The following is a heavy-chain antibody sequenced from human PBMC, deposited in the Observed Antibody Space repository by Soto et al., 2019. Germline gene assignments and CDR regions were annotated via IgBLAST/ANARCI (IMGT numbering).Heavy chain of an antibody. CDR2: IYHSGST. Sequence: SETLSLTCAVSGGSISSGGYSWSWVRQPPGKGLEWIGYIYHSGSTYYNPSLKSRVTISVDRSKNQFSLKLSSVTAADTAVYYCAAGGGLPRYYWGQGTLVTVSS. J-gene: IGHJ4*02. CDR3: AAGGGLPRYY. V-gene: IGHV4-30-2*01. D-gene: IGHD5-12*01. CDR1: GGSISSGGYS.